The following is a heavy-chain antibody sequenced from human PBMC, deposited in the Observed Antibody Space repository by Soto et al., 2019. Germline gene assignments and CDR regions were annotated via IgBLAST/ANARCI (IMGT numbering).Heavy chain of an antibody. Sequence: QVQLVESGGGVVQPGRSLRLSCAASGFTFSTHAMHWVRQAPGKGLECVAIVSFDGSNKYYADSVKGRFTISRDNSKNSLDLQLSGLTPEATAVFYCARDQTGITTTGGGRIDHWGQGTLVTVSS. CDR1: GFTFSTHA. CDR2: VSFDGSNK. CDR3: ARDQTGITTTGGGRIDH. V-gene: IGHV3-30-3*01. J-gene: IGHJ4*02. D-gene: IGHD1-20*01.